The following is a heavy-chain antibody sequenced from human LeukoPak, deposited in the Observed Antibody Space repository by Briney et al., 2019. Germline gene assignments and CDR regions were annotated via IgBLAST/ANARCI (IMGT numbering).Heavy chain of an antibody. CDR2: ISGSGGST. V-gene: IGHV3-23*01. D-gene: IGHD6-19*01. CDR3: AILIAVAGGFGFDY. Sequence: GGSLRLSCAASGFTFSSYWMSWVRQAPGKGLEWVSAISGSGGSTYYADSVKGRFTISRDNSKNTLYLQMNSLRAEDTAVYYCAILIAVAGGFGFDYWGQGTLVTVSS. CDR1: GFTFSSYW. J-gene: IGHJ4*02.